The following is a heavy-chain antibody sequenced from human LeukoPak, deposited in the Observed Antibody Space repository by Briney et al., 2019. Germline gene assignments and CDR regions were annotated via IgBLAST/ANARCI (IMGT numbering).Heavy chain of an antibody. CDR3: ARENEAPGVVTEYYFDY. CDR1: GGSISSGGYY. CDR2: IYYSGST. V-gene: IGHV4-31*03. J-gene: IGHJ4*02. Sequence: PSETLSLTCTVSGGSISSGGYYWSWIRQHPGKGLEWIGYIYYSGSTYCNPSLKSRVTISVDTSKNQFSLKLSSVTAADTAVYYCARENEAPGVVTEYYFDYWGQGTLVTVSS. D-gene: IGHD2-21*02.